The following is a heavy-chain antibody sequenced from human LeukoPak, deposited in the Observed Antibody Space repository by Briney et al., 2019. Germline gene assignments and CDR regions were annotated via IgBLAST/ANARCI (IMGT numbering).Heavy chain of an antibody. CDR1: GFTVSPNY. Sequence: GGSLRLSCAASGFTVSPNYMTWVRQAPGKGLEWVSVIYSGGSTYYADSVKGRFTISRDNSKNTLYLQMNSLRAEDTAVYYCASQVADINYYYYGMDVWGQGTTVTVSS. J-gene: IGHJ6*02. CDR3: ASQVADINYYYYGMDV. D-gene: IGHD2-15*01. V-gene: IGHV3-53*01. CDR2: IYSGGST.